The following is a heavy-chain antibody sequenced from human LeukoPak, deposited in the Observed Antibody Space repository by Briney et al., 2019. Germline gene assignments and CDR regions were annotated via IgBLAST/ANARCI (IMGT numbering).Heavy chain of an antibody. CDR1: GYTFTDYW. CDR2: INPNSGGT. D-gene: IGHD2-2*01. CDR3: VPDCSSTACLFDY. Sequence: ASVKVSWKASGYTFTDYWIHWVRQAPGQGLDWMGRINPNSGGTNYAQKFQGRVTMTRDTSISTAYMELSRLTSDDTAVFYCVPDCSSTACLFDYWGQGTLVTVSS. V-gene: IGHV1-2*06. J-gene: IGHJ4*02.